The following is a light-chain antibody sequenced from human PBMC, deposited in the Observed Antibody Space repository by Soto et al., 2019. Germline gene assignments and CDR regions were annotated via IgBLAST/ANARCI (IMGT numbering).Light chain of an antibody. CDR2: EAS. CDR1: HDISTF. J-gene: IGKJ5*01. Sequence: DIQMSQSPSLLSASIGDRVTITCRASHDISTFLAWYQQKPGKAPKLLIYEASTLQSGVPSRFSGSGSGTEFTLTISGLLPEDFAAYHCQQLYTLPFPFGQGTRPAIK. CDR3: QQLYTLPFP. V-gene: IGKV1-9*01.